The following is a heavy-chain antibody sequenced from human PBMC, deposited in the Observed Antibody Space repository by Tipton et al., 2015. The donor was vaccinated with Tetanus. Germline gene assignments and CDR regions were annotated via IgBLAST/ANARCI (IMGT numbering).Heavy chain of an antibody. D-gene: IGHD2-15*01. J-gene: IGHJ5*02. CDR2: ISAYNGNT. CDR3: ARICSGGSCYFAFDP. CDR1: GYTFTSYG. Sequence: QVQLVQSGAEVKKPGASVKVSCKASGYTFTSYGISWVRQVPGQGLEWIGWISAYNGNTNYAQKLQGRVTMTTDTSTSTAYMELRSLRSDDTAVYYCARICSGGSCYFAFDPWGQGTLVTVSS. V-gene: IGHV1-18*04.